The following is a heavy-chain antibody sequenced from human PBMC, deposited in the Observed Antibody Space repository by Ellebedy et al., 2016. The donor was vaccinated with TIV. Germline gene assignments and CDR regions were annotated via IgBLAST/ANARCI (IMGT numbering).Heavy chain of an antibody. CDR1: GYTFTSYG. J-gene: IGHJ4*02. V-gene: IGHV1-2*02. CDR2: INPNSGGT. Sequence: AASVKVSCKASGYTFTSYGISWVRQAPGQGLEWMGWINPNSGGTNYAQKFQGRVTMTRDTSISTAYMELSRLRSDDTAVYYCARVPAAGSLPLDYWGQGTLVTVSS. D-gene: IGHD6-13*01. CDR3: ARVPAAGSLPLDY.